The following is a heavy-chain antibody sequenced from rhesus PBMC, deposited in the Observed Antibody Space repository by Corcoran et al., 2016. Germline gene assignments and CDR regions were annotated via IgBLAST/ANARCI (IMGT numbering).Heavy chain of an antibody. Sequence: QVQLQESGPGLVKPSETLSLPCAVSGGSISSSYYYWSWIRQAPGKGLEWIGYIAYSGSTSYNPSLKSRVTISRDTSKNQFSLKLSAVTAADTAVYYCARHDWVQTIDYWGQGVLVTVSS. CDR2: IAYSGST. D-gene: IGHD5-24*01. CDR3: ARHDWVQTIDY. J-gene: IGHJ4*01. V-gene: IGHV4-122*02. CDR1: GGSISSSYYY.